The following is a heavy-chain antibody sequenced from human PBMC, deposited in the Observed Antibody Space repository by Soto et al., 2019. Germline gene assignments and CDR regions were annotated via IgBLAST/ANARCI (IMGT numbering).Heavy chain of an antibody. CDR2: IVVGSGNT. V-gene: IGHV1-58*01. CDR3: AAAVTATPRGYYYYGMDV. J-gene: IGHJ6*02. D-gene: IGHD2-21*02. Sequence: SVKVSCKASGFTFTSSAVQWVRQARGQRLEWIGWIVVGSGNTNYAQKFQERVTITRDMSTSTAYMELSSLRSEDTAVYYCAAAVTATPRGYYYYGMDVWGQGTTVTVSS. CDR1: GFTFTSSA.